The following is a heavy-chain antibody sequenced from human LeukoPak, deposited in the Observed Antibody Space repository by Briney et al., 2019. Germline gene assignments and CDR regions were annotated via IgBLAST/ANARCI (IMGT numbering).Heavy chain of an antibody. CDR2: IYPGDSDT. V-gene: IGHV5-51*01. CDR1: GYSFASYW. D-gene: IGHD2-21*01. CDR3: ARQIPGSSDAFDI. J-gene: IGHJ3*02. Sequence: GESLKISCKGSGYSFASYWIGWVRQMPGKGLEWMGIIYPGDSDTRYSPSFQGQVTISADKSISTAYLQWSSLKASDTAMYYCARQIPGSSDAFDIWGQGTMVTVSS.